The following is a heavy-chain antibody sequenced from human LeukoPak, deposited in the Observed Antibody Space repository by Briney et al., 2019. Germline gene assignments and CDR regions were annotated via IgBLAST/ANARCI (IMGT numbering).Heavy chain of an antibody. Sequence: PGRSLRLSCAASGFTFSSYGMHWVRQAPGKGLEWVAVISYDGSNKYYADSVKGRFTISRDNSKNTLYLQMNSLRAEDTAVYYCAEDRKVAAWGQGTLVTVSS. CDR2: ISYDGSNK. J-gene: IGHJ5*02. D-gene: IGHD6-19*01. CDR1: GFTFSSYG. CDR3: AEDRKVAA. V-gene: IGHV3-30*18.